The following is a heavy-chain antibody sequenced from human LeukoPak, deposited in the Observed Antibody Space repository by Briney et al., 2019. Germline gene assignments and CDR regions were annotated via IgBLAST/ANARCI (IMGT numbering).Heavy chain of an antibody. CDR1: GYTFTSYG. V-gene: IGHV1-18*01. CDR3: ARYCSSTSCYYNWFDP. CDR2: ISAYNGNT. J-gene: IGHJ5*02. D-gene: IGHD2-2*01. Sequence: GASVKVSCKASGYTFTSYGISWVRQAPGQRLEWMGWISAYNGNTNYAQKLQGRVTMTTDTSTSTAYMELRSLRSDDTAVYYCARYCSSTSCYYNWFDPWGQGTLVTVSS.